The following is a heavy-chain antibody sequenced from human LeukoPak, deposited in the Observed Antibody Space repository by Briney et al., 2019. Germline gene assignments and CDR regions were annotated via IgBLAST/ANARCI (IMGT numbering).Heavy chain of an antibody. CDR2: ISSSSSYI. D-gene: IGHD1-7*01. CDR3: ARARSGTRGWYYYYGMDV. CDR1: GFTFSSYS. J-gene: IGHJ6*02. V-gene: IGHV3-21*01. Sequence: PGGSLRLSCAASGFTFSSYSMNWVRQAPGKGLEWVSSISSSSSYIYYADSVKGRFTISRDNAKNSLYLQMNSLRAEDTAVYYCARARSGTRGWYYYYGMDVWGQGTTVTVSS.